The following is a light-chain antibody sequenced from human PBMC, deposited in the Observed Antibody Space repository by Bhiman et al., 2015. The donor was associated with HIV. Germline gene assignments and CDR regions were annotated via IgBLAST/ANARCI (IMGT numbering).Light chain of an antibody. CDR2: DVS. Sequence: QSALTQPASVSGSPGQSITISCTGTSSDVGDYNYVSWYQQHPGKAPKVMIYDVSKRPSGVSNRFSGSKSANTASLTISGLQAEDEADYYCSSYISSSTSRFVFGGGTKLTVL. CDR1: SSDVGDYNY. V-gene: IGLV2-14*01. J-gene: IGLJ2*01. CDR3: SSYISSSTSRFV.